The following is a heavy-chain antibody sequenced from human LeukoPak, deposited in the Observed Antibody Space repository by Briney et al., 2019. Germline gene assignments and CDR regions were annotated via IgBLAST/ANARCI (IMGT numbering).Heavy chain of an antibody. J-gene: IGHJ4*02. CDR3: ARDSYDSSGYFDY. CDR1: GFTFSSYE. Sequence: GGSLRLSCAASGFTFSSYEMNWVRQTPGKGLEWVSYISSSGSTKYYADSVKGRFTISRDNAKNSLYLQMNSLRAEDTAVYYCARDSYDSSGYFDYWGQGTLVTVSS. CDR2: ISSSGSTK. D-gene: IGHD3-22*01. V-gene: IGHV3-48*03.